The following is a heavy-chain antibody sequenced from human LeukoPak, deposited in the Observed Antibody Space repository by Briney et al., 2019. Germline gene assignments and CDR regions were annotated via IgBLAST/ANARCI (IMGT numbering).Heavy chain of an antibody. J-gene: IGHJ4*02. D-gene: IGHD3-10*01. CDR1: GYTFTTYY. CDR3: ASYGSGTYHFDY. CDR2: INPSGGST. Sequence: ASVKISCKTPGYTFTTYYIHWVRHTPGQGLEWMGIINPSGGSTSYAQKSQGRVTMPRDTSTSTVYMELSSLRSEDMAVYYCASYGSGTYHFDYWGQGTLVTVSS. V-gene: IGHV1-46*01.